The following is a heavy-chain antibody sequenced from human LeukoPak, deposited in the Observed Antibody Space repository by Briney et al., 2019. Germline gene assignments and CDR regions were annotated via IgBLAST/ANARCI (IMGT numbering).Heavy chain of an antibody. Sequence: GGSLRLSCAASGFTFSSYAMSWVRRAPGKGLEWVSAISGSGGSTYYADSVKGRFTISRDNSKNTLYLQMNSLRAEDTAVYYCAKGYYGSGRYYYGMDVWGQGTTVTVSS. J-gene: IGHJ6*02. CDR3: AKGYYGSGRYYYGMDV. CDR1: GFTFSSYA. V-gene: IGHV3-23*01. D-gene: IGHD3-10*01. CDR2: ISGSGGST.